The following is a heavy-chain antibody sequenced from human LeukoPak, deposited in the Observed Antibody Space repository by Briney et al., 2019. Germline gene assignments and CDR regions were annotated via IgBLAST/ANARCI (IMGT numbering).Heavy chain of an antibody. Sequence: GGSLRLSCAASGFSFRDYSVNWVRQAPGKGLEWVSSTDSTSTYIYYADSVKGRFTISRDNAKNSLYLQMNSLRAEDTAVYYCARGDWNDAFLFDYWGQGTLVTVSS. V-gene: IGHV3-21*01. CDR2: TDSTSTYI. CDR1: GFSFRDYS. J-gene: IGHJ4*02. CDR3: ARGDWNDAFLFDY. D-gene: IGHD1-1*01.